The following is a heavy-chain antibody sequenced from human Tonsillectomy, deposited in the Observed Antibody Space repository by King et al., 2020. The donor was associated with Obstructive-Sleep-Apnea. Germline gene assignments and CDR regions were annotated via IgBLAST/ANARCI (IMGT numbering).Heavy chain of an antibody. CDR1: GFTFSNAW. V-gene: IGHV3-15*01. CDR2: IKSKTDGGTT. D-gene: IGHD3-10*01. CDR3: TTDRGGWFGELSGYDMDV. Sequence: VQLVESGGGSVKPGGSLRLSCAASGFTFSNAWMSWVRQAPGKGLEWVGRIKSKTDGGTTDYAAPVKGRFTISRDDSKSTLYLQMNSLKTEDTAVYYCTTDRGGWFGELSGYDMDVWGQGTTVTVSS. J-gene: IGHJ6*02.